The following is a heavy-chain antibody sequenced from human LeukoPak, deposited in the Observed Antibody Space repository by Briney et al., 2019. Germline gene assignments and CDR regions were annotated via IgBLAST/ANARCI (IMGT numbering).Heavy chain of an antibody. D-gene: IGHD2-15*01. CDR3: AKNGDRGAYCTGGTCYPYFYYYMDV. J-gene: IGHJ6*03. V-gene: IGHV3-23*01. Sequence: SGGSLRLSCAASGFTFSSYAMSWVRQAPGKGLEWVSAISGGGGSTYYADSVKGRFTISRDNSKNTLYLQMNSLRAEDTAIYYCAKNGDRGAYCTGGTCYPYFYYYMDVWGKGTTVTI. CDR2: ISGGGGST. CDR1: GFTFSSYA.